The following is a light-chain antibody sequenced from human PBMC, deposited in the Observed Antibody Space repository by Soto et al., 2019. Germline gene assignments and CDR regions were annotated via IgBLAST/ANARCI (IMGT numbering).Light chain of an antibody. CDR1: QSISSW. Sequence: DIRMSQSPATVSASVGDRVTIHCRASQSISSWLAWYQQKPGKAPKLLIYDASSLESGVPSRFSGSGSGTEFTLTISSLQPDDFATYYCQQYNSYSGTFGQGTKVDVK. CDR3: QQYNSYSGT. V-gene: IGKV1-5*01. CDR2: DAS. J-gene: IGKJ1*01.